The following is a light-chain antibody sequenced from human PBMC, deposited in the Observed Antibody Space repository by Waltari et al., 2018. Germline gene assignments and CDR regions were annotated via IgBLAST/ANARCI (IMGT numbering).Light chain of an antibody. Sequence: DVVMTQAPVSLPVTLGQSASISCKSDQSLVHTDGNTYLSWFQQRPGQPPRRLIYKFSNRDSGVPDRFSGSGSGTDFTLKISRVEAEDVGVYYCAQSTHWPPWTFGQGTKVDIK. V-gene: IGKV2-30*02. CDR1: QSLVHTDGNTY. CDR2: KFS. J-gene: IGKJ1*01. CDR3: AQSTHWPPWT.